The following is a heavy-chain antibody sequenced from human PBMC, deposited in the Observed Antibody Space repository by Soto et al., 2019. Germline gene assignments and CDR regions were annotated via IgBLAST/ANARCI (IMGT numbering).Heavy chain of an antibody. CDR3: ARDLSAGITGTTYPDY. CDR1: GFTFSSYW. Sequence: GGSLRLSCAASGFTFSSYWMSWVRQAPGKGLEWVANIKQDGSEKYYVDSVKGRFTISRDNAKNSLYLQMNSLRAEDTAVYYCARDLSAGITGTTYPDYWGQGTLVTLSS. J-gene: IGHJ4*02. CDR2: IKQDGSEK. D-gene: IGHD1-7*01. V-gene: IGHV3-7*01.